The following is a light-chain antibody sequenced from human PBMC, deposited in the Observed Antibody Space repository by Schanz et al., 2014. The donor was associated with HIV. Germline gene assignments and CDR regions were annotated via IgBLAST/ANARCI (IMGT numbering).Light chain of an antibody. CDR3: QEYGSSGYT. V-gene: IGKV3-20*01. CDR1: QSVSSNF. Sequence: EIVLTQSPGTLSLSPGERATLSCRASQSVSSNFLAWYQQKPGQAPRLLIYGASSRATGIPDRFSGSGSGTDFTVTISRLEPEDFAVYYCQEYGSSGYTFGQGTKLEI. J-gene: IGKJ2*01. CDR2: GAS.